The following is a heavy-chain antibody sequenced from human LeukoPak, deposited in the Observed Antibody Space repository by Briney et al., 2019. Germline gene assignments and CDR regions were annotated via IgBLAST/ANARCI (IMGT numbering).Heavy chain of an antibody. Sequence: SETLSLTCTVSGGSISSYYWSWIRQPPGKGPEWIGYIYYSGSTNYNPSLKSRVTISVDTSKNQFSLKLSSVTAADTAVYYCARGAHSSGYYYWGQGTLVTVSS. CDR2: IYYSGST. V-gene: IGHV4-59*01. CDR1: GGSISSYY. CDR3: ARGAHSSGYYY. J-gene: IGHJ4*02. D-gene: IGHD3-22*01.